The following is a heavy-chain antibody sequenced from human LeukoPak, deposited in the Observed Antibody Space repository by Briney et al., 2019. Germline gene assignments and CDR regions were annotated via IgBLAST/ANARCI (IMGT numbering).Heavy chain of an antibody. Sequence: GASVKVSCKASGGTFSSYAINWVRQAPGQGLEWMGGIIPIFGTSNYAHKFQGRVTITADESTSTVYMELSSLRSDDTAVYYCARAEWGRGSYSIGYYYYYMDAWGKGATVTISS. CDR2: IIPIFGTS. CDR3: ARAEWGRGSYSIGYYYYYMDA. J-gene: IGHJ6*03. CDR1: GGTFSSYA. V-gene: IGHV1-69*13. D-gene: IGHD1-26*01.